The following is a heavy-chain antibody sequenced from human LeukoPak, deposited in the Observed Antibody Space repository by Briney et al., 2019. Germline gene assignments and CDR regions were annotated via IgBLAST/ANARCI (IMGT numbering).Heavy chain of an antibody. D-gene: IGHD6-13*01. CDR3: ARPPGIAAAWFDP. V-gene: IGHV4-39*01. Sequence: PSETLSLTCTVSGGSISSSSYNWAWIRQPPGKGLEWIGNIDNIGSTYYNPSLQSRVTITVDKSKDQFSLKLNSVTAADTAMYYCARPPGIAAAWFDPWGQGTLVTVSS. CDR2: IDNIGST. CDR1: GGSISSSSYN. J-gene: IGHJ5*02.